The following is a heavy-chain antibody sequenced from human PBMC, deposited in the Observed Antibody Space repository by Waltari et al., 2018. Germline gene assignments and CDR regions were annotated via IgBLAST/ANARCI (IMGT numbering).Heavy chain of an antibody. CDR2: IIPIIGTA. CDR3: AREGRSDSSLSDAFDI. V-gene: IGHV1-69*05. CDR1: AGTFSLHD. Sequence: HVQLVQSGAEVKKPGSSVKVSCKSVAGTFSLHDSTWVRQAPGQGLEWKGGIIPIIGTANYAQVYEDRVSITTDESMTTVYMELNSLKSEDTAVYYCAREGRSDSSLSDAFDIWGQGTVVSVSS. D-gene: IGHD6-6*01. J-gene: IGHJ3*02.